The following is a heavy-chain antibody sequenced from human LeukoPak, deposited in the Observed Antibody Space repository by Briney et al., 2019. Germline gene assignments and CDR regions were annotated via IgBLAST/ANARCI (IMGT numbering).Heavy chain of an antibody. J-gene: IGHJ6*02. CDR2: ITDSGNTI. Sequence: QPGGSLRLSCAASGFTFSDYNMSWVRQAPGKGLEWVSYITDSGNTIHYADSVKGRFTISRDDAKNSLYLQMNSLRAEDTAVYYCARSIGLTGGGVDVWGQGTTVTVSS. V-gene: IGHV3-11*01. CDR3: ARSIGLTGGGVDV. D-gene: IGHD3-9*01. CDR1: GFTFSDYN.